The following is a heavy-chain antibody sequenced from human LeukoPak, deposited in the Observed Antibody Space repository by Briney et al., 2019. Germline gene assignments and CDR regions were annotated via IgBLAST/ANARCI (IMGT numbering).Heavy chain of an antibody. D-gene: IGHD6-19*01. Sequence: PSETLSLTCTVSGYSISSDYYWGWIRQPPGKGLEWIASVSHSGSTYYNPSLKSRVTISVDTSKNQFSLKLSSVTAADTAVYYCARDSRIAVAGYYYFDYWGQGTLVTVSS. CDR2: VSHSGST. J-gene: IGHJ4*02. CDR1: GYSISSDYY. V-gene: IGHV4-38-2*02. CDR3: ARDSRIAVAGYYYFDY.